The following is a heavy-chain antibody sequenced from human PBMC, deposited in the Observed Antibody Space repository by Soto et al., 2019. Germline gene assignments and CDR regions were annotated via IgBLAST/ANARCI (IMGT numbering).Heavy chain of an antibody. V-gene: IGHV1-69*06. CDR2: IIPNIGPT. CDR1: GDTFTSYG. Sequence: SVKVSCKASGDTFTSYGINWVRQAPGQGLEWVGGIIPNIGPTKYAQKFQGRATITADTSTSTAYMELSSMTSDDTAVYYCAGRAVIDYHYYFAMDVWGQGTSVTVSS. D-gene: IGHD3-9*01. J-gene: IGHJ6*02. CDR3: AGRAVIDYHYYFAMDV.